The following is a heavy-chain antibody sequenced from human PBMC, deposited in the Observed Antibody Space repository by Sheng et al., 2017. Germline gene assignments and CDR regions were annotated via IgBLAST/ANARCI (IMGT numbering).Heavy chain of an antibody. V-gene: IGHV3-23*01. D-gene: IGHD2-15*01. CDR1: GFTFNDYD. J-gene: IGHJ4*02. CDR3: AKCFSGGGQRIFDF. CDR2: IGASGSTT. Sequence: EVQLLESGGGLVQPGGSLRLSCAASGFTFNDYDMSWVRQAPGKGPEWVSGIGASGSTTYYADSVKGRFTISRENSKNTLLLQMNSLRAEDTAVYYCAKCFSGGGQRIFDFWGQGTLVTVSS.